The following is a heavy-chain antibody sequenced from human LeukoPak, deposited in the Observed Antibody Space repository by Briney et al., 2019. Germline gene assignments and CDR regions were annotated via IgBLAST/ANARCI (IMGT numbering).Heavy chain of an antibody. CDR3: AGERGRIVVVIDY. V-gene: IGHV4-61*02. D-gene: IGHD3-22*01. CDR2: IYTSGST. CDR1: GGSISSGSYY. Sequence: PSETLSLTCTVSGGSISSGSYYWSWIRQPAGKGLEWIGRIYTSGSTNYNPSLKSRVTISVDTSKNQFSLKLSSVTAADTAVYYCAGERGRIVVVIDYWGQGTLVTVSS. J-gene: IGHJ4*02.